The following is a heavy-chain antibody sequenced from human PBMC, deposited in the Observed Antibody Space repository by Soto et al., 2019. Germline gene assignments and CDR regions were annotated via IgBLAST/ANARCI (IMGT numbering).Heavy chain of an antibody. J-gene: IGHJ5*02. CDR2: IYYSGST. CDR1: GGSISSSSYY. Sequence: SETLSLTCTVSGGSISSSSYYWGWIRQPPGKGLEWIGSIYYSGSTYYNPSLKSRVTISVDTSKNQLSLKLSSVTAADTAVYYCAREVGGPSSWFDPWGLGTLVTVSS. CDR3: AREVGGPSSWFDP. V-gene: IGHV4-39*02.